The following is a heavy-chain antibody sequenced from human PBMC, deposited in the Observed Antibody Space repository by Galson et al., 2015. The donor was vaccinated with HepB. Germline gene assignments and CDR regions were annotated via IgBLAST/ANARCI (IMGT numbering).Heavy chain of an antibody. CDR2: IKQDGSEK. CDR3: ARGYAPDY. Sequence: SLRLSCAASGFTFSSYWMTWVRQTPGKGLECVANIKQDGSEKSYVDSVKGRFTISRDNAKNSLYLQMNSLRVEDTVLYYCARGYAPDYWGQGTLVTVSS. CDR1: GFTFSSYW. J-gene: IGHJ4*02. D-gene: IGHD1-1*01. V-gene: IGHV3-7*01.